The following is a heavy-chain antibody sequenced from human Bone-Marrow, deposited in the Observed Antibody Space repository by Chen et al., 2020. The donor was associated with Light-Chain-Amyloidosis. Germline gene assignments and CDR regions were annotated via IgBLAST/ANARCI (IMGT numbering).Heavy chain of an antibody. CDR1: GFTFSSYW. CDR2: INSDGSST. J-gene: IGHJ6*03. V-gene: IGHV3-74*01. D-gene: IGHD6-13*01. CDR3: AREVAGGRYYYYYYMDV. Sequence: EVQLVESGGGLVQPGGSLRLSCAASGFTFSSYWMHWVRQAPGKGLVWVSRINSDGSSTSYAGSVKGRFTISRDNAKNTLYLQMNSLRAEDTAVYYCAREVAGGRYYYYYYMDVWGKGTTVTVSS.